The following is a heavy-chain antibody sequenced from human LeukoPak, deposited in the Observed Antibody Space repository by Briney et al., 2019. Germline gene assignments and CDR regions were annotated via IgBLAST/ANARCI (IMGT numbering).Heavy chain of an antibody. V-gene: IGHV1-2*02. CDR2: INPNSGGT. J-gene: IGHJ4*02. D-gene: IGHD3-10*01. Sequence: ASVKVSCKASGYTFTDYYVQWVRQAPGQGLEWMGWINPNSGGTNYAQKFQGRVTMTRDTSASTAYMELNGLDSDDTAMYYCARGGGGYVSVSYFNIGYWGQGTLVAVSS. CDR1: GYTFTDYY. CDR3: ARGGGGYVSVSYFNIGY.